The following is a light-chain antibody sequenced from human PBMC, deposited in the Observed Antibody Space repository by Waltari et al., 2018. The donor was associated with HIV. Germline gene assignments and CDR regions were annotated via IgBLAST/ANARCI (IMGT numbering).Light chain of an antibody. CDR1: NLGDQY. J-gene: IGLJ1*01. CDR3: AAWDDSLNGYV. CDR2: QNN. V-gene: IGLV3-1*01. Sequence: SYGVSQPPSVSVSPGQTASITCSGDNLGDQYTSWYQQRPRQPPVLVIYQNNKRPSGIPDRFSGSKAGTSASLAISGLQSEDESDYYCAAWDDSLNGYVFGSGTKVTVL.